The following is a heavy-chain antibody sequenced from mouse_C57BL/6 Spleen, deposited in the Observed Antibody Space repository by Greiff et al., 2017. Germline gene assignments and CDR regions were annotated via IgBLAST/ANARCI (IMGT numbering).Heavy chain of an antibody. CDR1: GYTFTSYW. Sequence: QVQLQQSGAELVRPGTSVKMSCKASGYTFTSYWITWVKQRPGQGLEWIGDIYPGSGSTNYNEKFKSKATLTVDTSSSTAYMQLSSLTSEDSAVYYCARWSTMVTSFDYWGQGTTLTVSS. J-gene: IGHJ2*01. CDR2: IYPGSGST. D-gene: IGHD2-2*01. V-gene: IGHV1-55*01. CDR3: ARWSTMVTSFDY.